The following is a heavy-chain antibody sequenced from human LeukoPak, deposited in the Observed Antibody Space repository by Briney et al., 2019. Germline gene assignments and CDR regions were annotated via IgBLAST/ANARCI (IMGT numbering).Heavy chain of an antibody. CDR1: GFTFSSYS. Sequence: PGGSLRLSCAASGFTFSSYSMNWVRPAPGKGLEWVSSISSSSSYIYYADSVKGRFTISRDNAKNSLYLQMNSLRAEDTAVYYCARDRGVTAILYYFDYWGQGTLVTVSS. V-gene: IGHV3-21*01. D-gene: IGHD2-21*02. J-gene: IGHJ4*02. CDR3: ARDRGVTAILYYFDY. CDR2: ISSSSSYI.